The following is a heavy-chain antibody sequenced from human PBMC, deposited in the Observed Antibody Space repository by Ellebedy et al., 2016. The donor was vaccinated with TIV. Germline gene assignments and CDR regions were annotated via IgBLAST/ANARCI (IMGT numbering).Heavy chain of an antibody. CDR3: AKDNGSYSDFDY. D-gene: IGHD1-26*01. V-gene: IGHV1-2*04. CDR2: INPNSGGT. CDR1: GYTFTGYY. Sequence: AASVKVSCKASGYTFTGYYMHWVRQAPGQGLEWMGWINPNSGGTNYAQKFQGWVTMTRDTSISTAYMELRRLRSDDTAVYYFAKDNGSYSDFDYWGQGTLVTVSS. J-gene: IGHJ4*02.